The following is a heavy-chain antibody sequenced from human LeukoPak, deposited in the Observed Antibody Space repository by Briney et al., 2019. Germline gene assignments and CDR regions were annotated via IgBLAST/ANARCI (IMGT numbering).Heavy chain of an antibody. CDR1: GYTFTGYY. CDR3: ARLYYDSSGYPPADY. D-gene: IGHD3-22*01. V-gene: IGHV1-2*02. Sequence: VASVTVSFKASGYTFTGYYMHWVRQAPGQGVEWVGWINPNSGGTNYAQKFQGRVTMTRDTSISTAYMELSRLRSDDTAVYYCARLYYDSSGYPPADYWGQGTLVTVSS. CDR2: INPNSGGT. J-gene: IGHJ4*02.